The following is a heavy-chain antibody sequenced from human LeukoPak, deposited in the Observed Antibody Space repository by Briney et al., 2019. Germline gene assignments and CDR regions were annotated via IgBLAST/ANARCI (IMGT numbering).Heavy chain of an antibody. D-gene: IGHD3-22*01. Sequence: QSGGSLRLSCAASGFTFSHFWMSWVRQAPGKGLEWISYIGSSGSPTHYADSVGGRFTISRDNAKNSLYLQMNSLRDEDTAVYFCARRPYSDTSGRLSDVWGQGTTVTVSS. CDR1: GFTFSHFW. V-gene: IGHV3-48*02. J-gene: IGHJ6*02. CDR3: ARRPYSDTSGRLSDV. CDR2: IGSSGSPT.